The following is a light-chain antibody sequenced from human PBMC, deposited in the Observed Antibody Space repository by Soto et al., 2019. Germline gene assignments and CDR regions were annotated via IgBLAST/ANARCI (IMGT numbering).Light chain of an antibody. Sequence: EIVMTQSPATLSVSPGERATLSCRASQSVSSNLAWYQQKPGQAPRLLIYRSSTRATGIPARFSGSGSGTEFTLTISSLQSEDLAVYYCQQYHNWPWYTFGQGTKLEIK. V-gene: IGKV3-15*01. CDR1: QSVSSN. CDR2: RSS. J-gene: IGKJ2*01. CDR3: QQYHNWPWYT.